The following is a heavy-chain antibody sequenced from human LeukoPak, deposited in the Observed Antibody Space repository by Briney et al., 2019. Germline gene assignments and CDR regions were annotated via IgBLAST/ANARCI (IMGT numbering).Heavy chain of an antibody. CDR3: AKDRVFQTIAVAGTGVFDY. CDR2: ISGSGGST. Sequence: GGSLRLSCAASGFTFSSYAMSWVRQAPGKGLEWVSAISGSGGSTYYADSVKGRFTISRDNSKNTLYLQMNSLRAEDTAVYYCAKDRVFQTIAVAGTGVFDYWGQGTLVTVSS. V-gene: IGHV3-23*01. D-gene: IGHD6-19*01. J-gene: IGHJ4*02. CDR1: GFTFSSYA.